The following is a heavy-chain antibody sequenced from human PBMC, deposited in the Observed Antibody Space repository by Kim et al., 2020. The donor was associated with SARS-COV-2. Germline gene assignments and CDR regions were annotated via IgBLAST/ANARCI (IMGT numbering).Heavy chain of an antibody. Sequence: VKGRFTIHRDKSKNTLYLQMNSLRAEDTDVYYCAKDHRFGGYSGYDYFDYWGQGTLVTVSS. CDR3: AKDHRFGGYSGYDYFDY. J-gene: IGHJ4*02. D-gene: IGHD5-12*01. V-gene: IGHV3-23*01.